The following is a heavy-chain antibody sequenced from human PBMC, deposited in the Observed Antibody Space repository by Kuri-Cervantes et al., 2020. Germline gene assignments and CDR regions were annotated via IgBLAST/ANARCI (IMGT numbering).Heavy chain of an antibody. J-gene: IGHJ6*02. CDR1: GGSFSGYY. D-gene: IGHD6-25*01. CDR3: ARGGSVGYYYYYGMDV. Sequence: SETLSLTCAVYGGSFSGYYWSWIRQPPGKGLEWIGEINHSGSTNYNPSLKSRVTISVDTSKNQFSLKVSSVTAADTAVYYCARGGSVGYYYYYGMDVWGQGTTVTVSS. CDR2: INHSGST. V-gene: IGHV4-34*01.